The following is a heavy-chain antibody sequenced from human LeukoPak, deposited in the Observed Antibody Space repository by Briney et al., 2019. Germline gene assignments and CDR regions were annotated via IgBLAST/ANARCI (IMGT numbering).Heavy chain of an antibody. Sequence: KSGESLKISCRGSGSSFTSYWIAWVRQMPGKGLEWMGIIYPGDSDTTYSPSFQGQVTVSADKSITTAYLQWSSLKASDTAMYYCARTLSFGGDYGLDVWGQGTTVTVSS. CDR3: ARTLSFGGDYGLDV. CDR1: GSSFTSYW. CDR2: IYPGDSDT. J-gene: IGHJ6*02. V-gene: IGHV5-51*01. D-gene: IGHD3-16*01.